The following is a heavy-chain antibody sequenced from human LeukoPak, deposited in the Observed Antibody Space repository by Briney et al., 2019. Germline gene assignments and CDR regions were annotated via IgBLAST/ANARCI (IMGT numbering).Heavy chain of an antibody. CDR1: GYTFASYY. J-gene: IGHJ4*02. D-gene: IGHD1-26*01. V-gene: IGHV1-46*01. CDR3: ARYLTPTYYSGTYYIEY. CDR2: INPSGGGT. Sequence: ASVKVSCKASGYTFASYYMHWVRQAPGQGLEWMGIINPSGGGTTYAQKFQGRVTMTRDTSTSTAYVELSSLRSEDTAVYYCARYLTPTYYSGTYYIEYWGQGSLVTVSS.